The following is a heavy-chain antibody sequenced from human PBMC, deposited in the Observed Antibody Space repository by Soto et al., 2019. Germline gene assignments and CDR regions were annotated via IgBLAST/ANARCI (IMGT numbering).Heavy chain of an antibody. Sequence: GGSLRLSCAASGFTFSTYWMHWVRQAPGKGLVWVSRIISDGSSTSYADSVRGRFTISRDNAKNTLYPQMNSLGAEDTAVYYCASFVSMVRGSIIDSWGQGTLVTVSS. CDR2: IISDGSST. CDR3: ASFVSMVRGSIIDS. V-gene: IGHV3-74*01. CDR1: GFTFSTYW. D-gene: IGHD3-10*01. J-gene: IGHJ4*02.